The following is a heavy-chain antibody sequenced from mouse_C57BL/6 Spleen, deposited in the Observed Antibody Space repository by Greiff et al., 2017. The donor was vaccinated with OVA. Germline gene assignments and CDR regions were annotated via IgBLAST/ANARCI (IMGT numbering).Heavy chain of an antibody. CDR1: GYTFTSYW. CDR3: ARVKGLSHWYFDV. Sequence: VQLQQSGAELVKPGASVKMSCKASGYTFTSYWITWVTQRPGQGLEWIGDIYPGSGSTNYNEKFKSKATLTVDTSSSTAYMQLSSLTSEDSAVYDCARVKGLSHWYFDVWGTGTTVTVSS. J-gene: IGHJ1*03. D-gene: IGHD1-1*02. CDR2: IYPGSGST. V-gene: IGHV1-55*01.